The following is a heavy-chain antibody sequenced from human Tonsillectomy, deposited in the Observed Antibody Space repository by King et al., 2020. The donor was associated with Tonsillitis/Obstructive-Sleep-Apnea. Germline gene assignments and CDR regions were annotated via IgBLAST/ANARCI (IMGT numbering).Heavy chain of an antibody. Sequence: QLQESGPGLVKPSETLSLTCTVPGGSISSYYWSWIRQPPGKGLEWIGYIYYSGSTNYNPSLKRRVTISVDTSKNQFSLKLSSVTAADTAVYYCARSVGDCSGGSCKVAWFDPWGQGTLVTVSS. CDR2: IYYSGST. V-gene: IGHV4-59*01. J-gene: IGHJ5*02. D-gene: IGHD2-15*01. CDR1: GGSISSYY. CDR3: ARSVGDCSGGSCKVAWFDP.